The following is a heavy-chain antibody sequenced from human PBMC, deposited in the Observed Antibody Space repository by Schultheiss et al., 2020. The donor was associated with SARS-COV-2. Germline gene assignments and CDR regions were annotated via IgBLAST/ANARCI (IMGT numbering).Heavy chain of an antibody. Sequence: GESLKISCAASGFTFSGSAIHWVRQASGKGLEWVGRIRSKPNNYATDYIASVRGRFTFSRDELKNTAYLHMNKMETGDTAVYYCARDVAYCSGGSCYGIDCWGQGTLVTVSS. D-gene: IGHD2-15*01. J-gene: IGHJ4*02. CDR3: ARDVAYCSGGSCYGIDC. V-gene: IGHV3-73*01. CDR1: GFTFSGSA. CDR2: IRSKPNNYAT.